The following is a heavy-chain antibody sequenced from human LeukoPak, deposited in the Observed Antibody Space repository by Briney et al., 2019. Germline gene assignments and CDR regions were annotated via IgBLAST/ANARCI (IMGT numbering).Heavy chain of an antibody. Sequence: GGSLRLSCAASGFTFDDYAMHWVRQVPGKGLEWISLISWNSGTIGYADSVKGRFTISRDNANNFLYLQMNSLRAEDTALYYCARAYKDRSLAGKKEFFQHWGQGTLVTVSS. V-gene: IGHV3-9*01. CDR2: ISWNSGTI. CDR3: ARAYKDRSLAGKKEFFQH. J-gene: IGHJ1*01. CDR1: GFTFDDYA. D-gene: IGHD6-19*01.